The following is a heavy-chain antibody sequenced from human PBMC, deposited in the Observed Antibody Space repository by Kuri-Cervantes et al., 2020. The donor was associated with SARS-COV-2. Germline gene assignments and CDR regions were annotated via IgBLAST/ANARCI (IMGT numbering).Heavy chain of an antibody. J-gene: IGHJ4*02. Sequence: SETLSLTCTVSGGSISSSSYYWGWIRQPPGKGLEGIVSIYYSGSTYYNPSLKSRVTISVDTSKNQFSLKLSSVTAADTAVYYCARGPKRSSTSCPPDYWGQGTLVTVSS. V-gene: IGHV4-39*01. D-gene: IGHD2-2*01. CDR1: GGSISSSSYY. CDR2: IYYSGST. CDR3: ARGPKRSSTSCPPDY.